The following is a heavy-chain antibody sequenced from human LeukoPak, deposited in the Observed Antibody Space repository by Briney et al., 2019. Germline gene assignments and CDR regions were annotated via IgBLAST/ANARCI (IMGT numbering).Heavy chain of an antibody. Sequence: SETLSLTCTVSGGSISGSSYYWGWIRQPPGKGLEWIASIYYSGSVHYNPSLKSRVTMSVDTSKNQFSLNLRSVTAADTAVYYCARRMIGIRFDPWGQGTLVTVSS. CDR2: IYYSGSV. J-gene: IGHJ5*02. CDR3: ARRMIGIRFDP. V-gene: IGHV4-39*01. CDR1: GGSISGSSYY. D-gene: IGHD3-22*01.